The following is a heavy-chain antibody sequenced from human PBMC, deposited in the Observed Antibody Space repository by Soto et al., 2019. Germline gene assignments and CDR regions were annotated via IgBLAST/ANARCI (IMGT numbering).Heavy chain of an antibody. D-gene: IGHD5-12*01. CDR3: ARGSGGYDRPFDY. CDR1: GGSISNYY. CDR2: IYYSGNT. Sequence: SETLSLTCTVSGGSISNYYWSWIRQPPGKGLEWIGCIYYSGNTNYNPSLKSRVIISVDTSKNLFSLKLNSVTAADTAVYYCARGSGGYDRPFDYWGQGALVTVSS. J-gene: IGHJ4*02. V-gene: IGHV4-59*01.